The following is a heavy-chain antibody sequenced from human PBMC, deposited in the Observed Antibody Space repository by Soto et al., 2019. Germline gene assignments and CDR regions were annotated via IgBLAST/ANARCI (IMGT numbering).Heavy chain of an antibody. CDR2: ISGSGGST. V-gene: IGHV3-23*01. CDR3: AKDLGSSSTGMDV. J-gene: IGHJ6*02. D-gene: IGHD6-13*01. Sequence: PGGSLSLSCAASGFTFSSYAMSWVRQAPGKGLEWVSAISGSGGSTYYADSVKGRFTISRDNSKNTLYLQMNSLRAEDTAVYYCAKDLGSSSTGMDVWGQGTTVTVSS. CDR1: GFTFSSYA.